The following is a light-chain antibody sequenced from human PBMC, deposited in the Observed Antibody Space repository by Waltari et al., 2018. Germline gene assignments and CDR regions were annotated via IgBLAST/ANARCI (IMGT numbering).Light chain of an antibody. V-gene: IGLV2-14*01. Sequence: SALTQPASVSGSPGQSITISCTGTNSDVGGYNYVSWYQQHPGKAPKLMIYEVSNRPSGVSNRFSGSKSGNTASLTISGLQAEDEADYYCSSYTSSSTLEGVFGGGTKLTVL. CDR3: SSYTSSSTLEGV. J-gene: IGLJ3*02. CDR2: EVS. CDR1: NSDVGGYNY.